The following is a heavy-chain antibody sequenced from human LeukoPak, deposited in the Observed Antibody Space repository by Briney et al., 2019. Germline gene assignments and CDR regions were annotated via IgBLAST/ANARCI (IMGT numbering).Heavy chain of an antibody. CDR3: ARRGGYSGYDFPYYFDY. Sequence: SETLSLTCTVSGGSISSYYWSWIRQPPGKGLEWIGYIYYSGSTYYNPSLKSRVTISVDTSKNQFSLKVSSVTAADTAVYYCARRGGYSGYDFPYYFDYWGQGTLVTVSS. J-gene: IGHJ4*02. V-gene: IGHV4-59*06. D-gene: IGHD5-12*01. CDR2: IYYSGST. CDR1: GGSISSYY.